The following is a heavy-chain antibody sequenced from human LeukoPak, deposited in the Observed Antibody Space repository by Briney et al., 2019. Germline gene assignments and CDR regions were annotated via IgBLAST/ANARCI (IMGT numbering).Heavy chain of an antibody. J-gene: IGHJ4*02. CDR2: IKQDGSEK. Sequence: GGSLRLACAASGFTYSKYWMTWVRQAPGKGLEWVAKIKQDGSEKDYVDSVKGRFTISRDNAKNSLYLQMNSLRVEDTALYYCAKLGYDFYFEYWGQGTLVTVSS. CDR3: AKLGYDFYFEY. D-gene: IGHD3-3*01. V-gene: IGHV3-7*05. CDR1: GFTYSKYW.